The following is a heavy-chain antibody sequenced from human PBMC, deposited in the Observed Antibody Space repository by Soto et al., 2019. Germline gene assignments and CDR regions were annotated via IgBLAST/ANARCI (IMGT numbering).Heavy chain of an antibody. CDR1: GFTFSSYA. Sequence: GSLRLSCAASGFTFSSYAMHWVRQAPGKGLEWIGEINHSGSTNYNPSLKSRVTISVDTSKNQFSLKLSSVTAADTAVYYCARGRKDYSSSWYVDWGQGTLVTVSS. D-gene: IGHD6-13*01. CDR2: INHSGST. V-gene: IGHV4-34*01. CDR3: ARGRKDYSSSWYVD. J-gene: IGHJ4*02.